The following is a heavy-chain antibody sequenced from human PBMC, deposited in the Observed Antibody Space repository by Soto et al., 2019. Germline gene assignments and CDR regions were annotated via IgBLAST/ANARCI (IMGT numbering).Heavy chain of an antibody. D-gene: IGHD3-10*01. Sequence: QVQLQESGPGLVKPSETLSLTCTVSGGSISRYYWNWIRQPPGKGLEWIGYIYYSGSTNYNPSLTSRVTISVDTSKNQCSLKLSSVTAADTAVYYCARDPGSGSYYGWFDPWGQGTLVTVSS. V-gene: IGHV4-59*01. CDR3: ARDPGSGSYYGWFDP. CDR2: IYYSGST. J-gene: IGHJ5*02. CDR1: GGSISRYY.